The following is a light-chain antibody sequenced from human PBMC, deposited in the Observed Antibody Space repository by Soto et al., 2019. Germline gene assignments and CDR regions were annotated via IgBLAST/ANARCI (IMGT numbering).Light chain of an antibody. V-gene: IGKV1-39*01. J-gene: IGKJ5*01. CDR3: QPSYSTPTIT. CDR2: DAS. CDR1: QDISNY. Sequence: DIQLTQGPASLSASVGDRVTLSCQASQDISNYLNWDQQKPGKAPKLLIYDASNLETGGPSRCSGSGSGRDLTLTISSLQPEAYATYYCQPSYSTPTITFGQGTRLEIK.